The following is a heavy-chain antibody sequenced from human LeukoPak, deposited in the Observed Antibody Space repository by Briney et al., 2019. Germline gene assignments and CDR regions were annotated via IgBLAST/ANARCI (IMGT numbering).Heavy chain of an antibody. CDR2: IYYSGST. J-gene: IGHJ6*02. V-gene: IGHV4-59*08. D-gene: IGHD4-17*01. Sequence: SETLSLTCTVSGGSISSYYWSWIRQPPGKGLEWIGYIYYSGSTNYNPSLKSRVTISVDTSKNQFFLKLSSVTAADTAVYYCAGLPGTTVTTLSTRYYYYYGMDVWGQGTTVTVSS. CDR3: AGLPGTTVTTLSTRYYYYYGMDV. CDR1: GGSISSYY.